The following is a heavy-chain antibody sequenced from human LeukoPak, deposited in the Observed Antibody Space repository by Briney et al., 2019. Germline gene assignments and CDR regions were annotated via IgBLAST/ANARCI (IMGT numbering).Heavy chain of an antibody. D-gene: IGHD6-19*01. J-gene: IGHJ4*02. CDR3: ATDSGWYGGQRFDY. CDR1: GGSISSSSYY. CDR2: IYYSGST. V-gene: IGHV4-39*02. Sequence: SETLSLTCTVSGGSISSSSYYWGWIRQPPGKGLEWIGSIYYSGSTYYNPSLKSRVTISVDTSKNQFSLKLSSVTAADTAVYYCATDSGWYGGQRFDYWGQGTLVTVSS.